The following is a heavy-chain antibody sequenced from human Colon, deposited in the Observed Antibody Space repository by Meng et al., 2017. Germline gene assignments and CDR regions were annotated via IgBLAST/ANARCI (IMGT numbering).Heavy chain of an antibody. D-gene: IGHD5-12*01. V-gene: IGHV4-34*01. CDR1: GGSFSGYY. Sequence: QVQVQQWGAGLLEPSETLSLTCAVYGGSFSGYYWSWIRQPPGKGLEWIGEINHSGSTNYNPSLKGRVTISVDTSKNQFSLKLSSVTAADTAVYYCARGRYSGYLPWGQGTLVTVSS. CDR2: INHSGST. CDR3: ARGRYSGYLP. J-gene: IGHJ5*02.